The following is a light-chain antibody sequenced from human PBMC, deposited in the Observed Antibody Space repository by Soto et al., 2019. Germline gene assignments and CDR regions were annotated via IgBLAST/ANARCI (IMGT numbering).Light chain of an antibody. CDR3: QQYNNWPLT. J-gene: IGKJ4*01. CDR2: DAS. V-gene: IGKV3-15*01. Sequence: ETVMTKSPATLSVSPRERATVSCRASQSISSNLAWFQQKPGQAPRLLIYDASTMATGFPARFSGSGSGTEFTLTISSLQSEDFAVYYCQQYNNWPLTFGGGTKVDIK. CDR1: QSISSN.